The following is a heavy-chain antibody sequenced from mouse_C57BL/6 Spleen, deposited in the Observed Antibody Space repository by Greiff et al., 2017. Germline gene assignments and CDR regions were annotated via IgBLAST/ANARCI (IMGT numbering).Heavy chain of an antibody. CDR3: ARQGGWNYYAMDY. J-gene: IGHJ4*01. CDR1: GFSLPSYG. CDR2: IWSDGST. D-gene: IGHD2-3*01. Sequence: QVQLKESGPGLVAPSQSMSITCTVSGFSLPSYGVHWVRQPPGKGLAWLVVIWSDGSTTYNSALKSRLSISMDNAKSQVLLKMNSRQTEDTAMDYCARQGGWNYYAMDYWGQGTSVTVSS. V-gene: IGHV2-6-1*01.